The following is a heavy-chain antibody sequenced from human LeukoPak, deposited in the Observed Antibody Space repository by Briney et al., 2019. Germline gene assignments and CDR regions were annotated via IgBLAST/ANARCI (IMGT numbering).Heavy chain of an antibody. D-gene: IGHD6-13*01. V-gene: IGHV4-39*07. J-gene: IGHJ4*02. CDR1: GGSISSSSYY. CDR2: IYYSGST. CDR3: ARDPTFIAAAPFEY. Sequence: SETLSLTCTVSGGSISSSSYYWGWIRQPPGKGLEWIGSIYYSGSTYYNPSLKSRVTIPVDTSKNQFSLKLSSVTAADTAVYYCARDPTFIAAAPFEYWGQGTLVTVSS.